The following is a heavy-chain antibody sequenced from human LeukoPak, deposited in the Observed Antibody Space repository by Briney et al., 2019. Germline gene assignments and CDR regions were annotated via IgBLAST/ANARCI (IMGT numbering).Heavy chain of an antibody. V-gene: IGHV3-48*02. Sequence: PGGSLRLSRAASGFTFSSYSMNWVRQGPGQGLEWVSYISGSGSTIYYADSVKGRFTISRDNAKNSLYLQMNSLRDEDTAVYYCARGSSVADYWGQGTLVTVSS. CDR2: ISGSGSTI. J-gene: IGHJ4*02. CDR3: ARGSSVADY. CDR1: GFTFSSYS. D-gene: IGHD4-23*01.